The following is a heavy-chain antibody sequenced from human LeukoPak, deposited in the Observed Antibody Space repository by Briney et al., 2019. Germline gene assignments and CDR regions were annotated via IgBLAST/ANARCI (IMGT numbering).Heavy chain of an antibody. Sequence: SETLSLTCTVSGGSISSYYWSWIRQPPGKGLEWLGYIHYSGSTNYNPSLKSRVTISVDTSKNQFSLKLSSVTAADTAVYYCARSSVYDYVWGSYPDMYYFDYWGQGTLVTVSS. CDR1: GGSISSYY. CDR2: IHYSGST. D-gene: IGHD3-16*02. CDR3: ARSSVYDYVWGSYPDMYYFDY. J-gene: IGHJ4*02. V-gene: IGHV4-59*01.